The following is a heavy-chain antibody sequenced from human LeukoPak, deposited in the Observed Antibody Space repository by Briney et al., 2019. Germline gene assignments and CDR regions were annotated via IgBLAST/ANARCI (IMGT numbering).Heavy chain of an antibody. CDR3: TRAGGTVELY. CDR2: IRSKAYGGTT. V-gene: IGHV3-49*04. D-gene: IGHD1-7*01. J-gene: IGHJ4*02. Sequence: GGSLRLSCTASGFTFGDYAMSWVRQAPGKGLEWVGFIRSKAYGGTTEYAASVKGRFTISRDDSKSIVYPQMNSLKTEDTAVYYCTRAGGTVELYWGQGTLVTVSS. CDR1: GFTFGDYA.